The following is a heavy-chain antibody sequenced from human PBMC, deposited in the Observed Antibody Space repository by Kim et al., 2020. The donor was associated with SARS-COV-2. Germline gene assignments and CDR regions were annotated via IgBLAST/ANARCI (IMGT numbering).Heavy chain of an antibody. D-gene: IGHD2-15*01. CDR3: ARGYCSGGSCSYQDNWFDP. Sequence: GRLTISRDNAKNSLYLQMNSLRDEDTAVYYCARGYCSGGSCSYQDNWFDPWGQGTLVTVSS. J-gene: IGHJ5*02. V-gene: IGHV3-48*02.